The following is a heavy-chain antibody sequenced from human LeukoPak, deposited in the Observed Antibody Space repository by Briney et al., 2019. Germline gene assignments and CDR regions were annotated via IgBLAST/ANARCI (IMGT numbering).Heavy chain of an antibody. D-gene: IGHD4-11*01. CDR1: GGSISSGGYY. Sequence: SETLSLTCTVSGGSISSGGYYWSWIRQHPGKGLEWIGYIYYSGSTYYNPSLKSRVTISVDTSKNQFSLKLSSVTAADTAVYYCARVRGSTVTTQYYFDYWGQGTLVTVSS. CDR2: IYYSGST. CDR3: ARVRGSTVTTQYYFDY. J-gene: IGHJ4*02. V-gene: IGHV4-31*03.